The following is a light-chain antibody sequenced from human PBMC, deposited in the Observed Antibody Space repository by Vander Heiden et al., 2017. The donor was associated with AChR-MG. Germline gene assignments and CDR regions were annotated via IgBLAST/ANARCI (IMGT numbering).Light chain of an antibody. CDR2: GNS. Sequence: QSVLTQPPSVSGAPGQRVTIPCTARSSNIGAGYDVPWYQQLPGTAPKLLIYGNSNRPSGVPDRFSGSKSGTSASLAITGLQAEDEADYYCQSYDSSLSGFVGVFGGGTKLTVL. J-gene: IGLJ3*02. CDR1: SSNIGAGYD. CDR3: QSYDSSLSGFVGV. V-gene: IGLV1-40*01.